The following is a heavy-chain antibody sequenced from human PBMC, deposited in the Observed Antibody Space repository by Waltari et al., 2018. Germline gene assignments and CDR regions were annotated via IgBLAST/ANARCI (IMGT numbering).Heavy chain of an antibody. D-gene: IGHD2-2*01. CDR3: ARSRYCSSTSCSEYFQH. Sequence: QVQLQESGPGLVKPSETLSLTCTVSGGSISSYYWSWIRQPPGKGLEWIGYLYYSGSTNYNPSLKSRVTISVDTSKNQFSLKLSSVTAADTAVYYCARSRYCSSTSCSEYFQHWGQGTLVTVSS. CDR2: LYYSGST. V-gene: IGHV4-59*01. CDR1: GGSISSYY. J-gene: IGHJ1*01.